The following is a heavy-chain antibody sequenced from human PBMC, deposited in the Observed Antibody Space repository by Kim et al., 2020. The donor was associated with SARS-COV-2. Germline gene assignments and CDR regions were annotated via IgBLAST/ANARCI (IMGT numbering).Heavy chain of an antibody. D-gene: IGHD3-10*01. CDR2: IYYSGST. V-gene: IGHV4-59*13. CDR3: ARVEITDYYGSGSQTFDY. J-gene: IGHJ4*02. CDR1: GGSISSYY. Sequence: SETLSLTCTVSGGSISSYYWSWIRQPPGKGLEWIGYIYYSGSTNYNPSLKSRVTISVDTSKNQFSLKLSSVTAADTAVYYCARVEITDYYGSGSQTFDYWGQGTLVTVSS.